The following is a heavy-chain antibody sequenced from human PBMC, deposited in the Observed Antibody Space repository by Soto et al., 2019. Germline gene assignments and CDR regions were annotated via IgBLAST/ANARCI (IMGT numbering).Heavy chain of an antibody. Sequence: ARSLRLSCAQSLCTLKNYCVDWTGQAPGKGLEWVAVIWNDGNGYYYANSVKGRFTISRDNSKNTLYLQMSSLRVEDTAVYYCARRQISPPTRGAASARGGMDVWGQGT. V-gene: IGHV3-33*01. CDR1: LCTLKNYC. J-gene: IGHJ6*02. CDR3: ARRQISPPTRGAASARGGMDV. CDR2: IWNDGNGY. D-gene: IGHD6-13*01.